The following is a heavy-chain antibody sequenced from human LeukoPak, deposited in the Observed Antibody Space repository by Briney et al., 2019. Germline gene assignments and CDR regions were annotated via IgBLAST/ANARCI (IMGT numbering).Heavy chain of an antibody. CDR1: GGSISSSTYY. J-gene: IGHJ4*02. CDR2: IYYSGST. D-gene: IGHD3-22*01. Sequence: SETLSLTCSVSGGSISSSTYYWAWVRQPPGKGLEWIASIYYSGSTYYNPSLKSRVTISVDTSKNQFSLRLSSVTAADTAVYYCARFGHYYDSSGYYNWGQRTLVTVSS. V-gene: IGHV4-39*01. CDR3: ARFGHYYDSSGYYN.